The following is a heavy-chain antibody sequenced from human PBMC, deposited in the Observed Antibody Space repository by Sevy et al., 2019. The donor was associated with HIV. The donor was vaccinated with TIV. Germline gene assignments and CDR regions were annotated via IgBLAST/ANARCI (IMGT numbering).Heavy chain of an antibody. V-gene: IGHV3-30-3*01. CDR1: GFTFSSYA. CDR2: ISYDRSNK. Sequence: GSLRLSCAASGFTFSSYAMHWVRQAPGKGLEWVAVISYDRSNKYYADSVKGRFTISRDNSKNTLYLQMNSLRDEDTAVYYCAKDTYMITFGGVIVKAHLFDYWGQGTLVTVSS. J-gene: IGHJ4*02. D-gene: IGHD3-16*02. CDR3: AKDTYMITFGGVIVKAHLFDY.